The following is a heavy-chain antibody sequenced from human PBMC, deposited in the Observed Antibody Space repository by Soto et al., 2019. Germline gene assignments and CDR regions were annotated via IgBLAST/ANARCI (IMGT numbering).Heavy chain of an antibody. D-gene: IGHD3-22*01. CDR3: ARDLGYYDSSVYFDY. Sequence: GGSLRLSCAASAFTFSDYYMSWIRQAPGRGLEWVSHISSSGSIIYYADSVKGRFTISRDNAKNSLYLQMNSLRAEDTAVYYCARDLGYYDSSVYFDYWGQGTRVTVSS. J-gene: IGHJ4*02. V-gene: IGHV3-11*01. CDR1: AFTFSDYY. CDR2: ISSSGSII.